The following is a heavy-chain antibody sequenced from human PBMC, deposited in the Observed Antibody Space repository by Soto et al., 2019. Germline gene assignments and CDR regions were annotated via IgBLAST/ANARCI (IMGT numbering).Heavy chain of an antibody. Sequence: ASVKVSCKASGYTFNDYYMHWVRQAPGQGLEWMGVINPSDDTTAYAQKFQGRVTITADKSTGTAYMELSSLRSEDTAVYFCVRNSPIGSTFSGYDGLDYWGQGTLVTVSS. CDR3: VRNSPIGSTFSGYDGLDY. CDR2: INPSDDTT. D-gene: IGHD5-12*01. CDR1: GYTFNDYY. V-gene: IGHV1-46*02. J-gene: IGHJ4*02.